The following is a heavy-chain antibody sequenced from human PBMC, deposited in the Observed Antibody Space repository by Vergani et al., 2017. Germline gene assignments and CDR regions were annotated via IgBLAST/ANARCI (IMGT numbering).Heavy chain of an antibody. V-gene: IGHV2-70*04. D-gene: IGHD3-10*01. J-gene: IGHJ2*01. CDR1: GIPLSTSGMR. CDR3: TWLYGPTGHWYFDF. Sequence: QVTLKESGPALVKPTQTLTLTCTVSGIPLSTSGMRVSWIRQPPGKAPEWLARIDWDDEKFYSPSLKTRLTISKDTSKNQVVLTMTIMDPVDTAMYYCTWLYGPTGHWYFDFWGRGTLVAVSS. CDR2: IDWDDEK.